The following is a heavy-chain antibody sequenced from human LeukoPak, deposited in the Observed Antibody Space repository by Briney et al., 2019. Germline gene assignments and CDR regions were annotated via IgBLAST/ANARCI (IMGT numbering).Heavy chain of an antibody. J-gene: IGHJ6*03. V-gene: IGHV4-34*01. Sequence: SETLSLTCAVYGGSFSGYYWSWIRQPPGKGLEWIGEINHSGSTNYNPSLKSRVTISVDTSKNQFSLKLRSVTAADTAVYYCARAKGKGYCHGGSCYSDVVLPYYYYMDVWGKGTTVIVSS. CDR3: ARAKGKGYCHGGSCYSDVVLPYYYYMDV. D-gene: IGHD2-15*01. CDR2: INHSGST. CDR1: GGSFSGYY.